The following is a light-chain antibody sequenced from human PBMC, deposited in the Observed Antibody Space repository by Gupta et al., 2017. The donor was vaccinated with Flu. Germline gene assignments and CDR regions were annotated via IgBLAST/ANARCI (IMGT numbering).Light chain of an antibody. Sequence: QSALTQPASASGSPGQSFTISCTGASSDVGGFHYVSWYQQHTGEAPRIIIYEVSNRPSGISNRFSGSKSGNAASLTISGLQTEDEGDYYCSSYTTSSTPWVFGGGTRLTVL. J-gene: IGLJ3*02. V-gene: IGLV2-14*01. CDR2: EVS. CDR3: SSYTTSSTPWV. CDR1: SSDVGGFHY.